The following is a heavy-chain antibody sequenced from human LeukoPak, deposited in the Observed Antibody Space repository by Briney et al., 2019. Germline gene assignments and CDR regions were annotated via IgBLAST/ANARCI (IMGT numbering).Heavy chain of an antibody. D-gene: IGHD3-22*01. CDR1: GYTFSGYY. J-gene: IGHJ4*02. CDR2: ISAYNGNT. V-gene: IGHV1-18*04. Sequence: ASVKVSCKASGYTFSGYYIHWVRQAPGQGLEWMGWISAYNGNTNYAQKLQGRVTMTTDTSTSTAYMELRSLRSDDTAVYYCARGFPPRRNYDSSGYYSYYFDYWGQGTLVTVSS. CDR3: ARGFPPRRNYDSSGYYSYYFDY.